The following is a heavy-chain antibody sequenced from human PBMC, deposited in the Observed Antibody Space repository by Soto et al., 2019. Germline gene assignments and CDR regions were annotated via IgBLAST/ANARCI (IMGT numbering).Heavy chain of an antibody. CDR3: ASFGVVVIRVYFDY. V-gene: IGHV1-2*02. Sequence: AASVKVSCKASGYTFTGCYMHWVRQAPGQGLEWMGWINPNSGGTNYAQKFQGRVTMTRDTSISTAYMELSRLRSDDTAVYYCASFGVVVIRVYFDYWGQGTLVTVSS. J-gene: IGHJ4*02. CDR2: INPNSGGT. D-gene: IGHD3-22*01. CDR1: GYTFTGCY.